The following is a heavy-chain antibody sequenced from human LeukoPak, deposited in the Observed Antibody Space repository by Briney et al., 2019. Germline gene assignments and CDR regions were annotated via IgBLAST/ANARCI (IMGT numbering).Heavy chain of an antibody. D-gene: IGHD1-26*01. Sequence: PGGSLRLSCAASEFTFSSYWMSWVRQAPGKGPEWVSSITSSSSYIYYADSVKGRFTISRDNAKNSLYLQMDSLRVEDTAVYYCARDPYSGSYGPYYYYYMDVWGKGTTVTISS. J-gene: IGHJ6*03. CDR2: ITSSSSYI. CDR3: ARDPYSGSYGPYYYYYMDV. CDR1: EFTFSSYW. V-gene: IGHV3-21*06.